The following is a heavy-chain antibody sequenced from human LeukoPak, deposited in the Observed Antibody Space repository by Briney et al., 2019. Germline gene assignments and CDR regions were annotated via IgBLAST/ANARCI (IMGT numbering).Heavy chain of an antibody. CDR3: ARESYYDSSGYLNWFDP. J-gene: IGHJ5*02. Sequence: SETLSLTCTVSGGSISSYYWSWIRQPPGKGLEWIGYIYYSGSTNYNPSLKSRVTISVDTSKNQFSLKLSSVTAADTAVYYCARESYYDSSGYLNWFDPWGQGTLVTVSS. CDR1: GGSISSYY. D-gene: IGHD3-22*01. CDR2: IYYSGST. V-gene: IGHV4-59*01.